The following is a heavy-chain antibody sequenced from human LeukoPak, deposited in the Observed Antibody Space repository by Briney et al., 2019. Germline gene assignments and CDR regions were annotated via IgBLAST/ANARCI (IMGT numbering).Heavy chain of an antibody. CDR3: ARHGYYDSSGYYDYYYYYGMDV. D-gene: IGHD3-22*01. J-gene: IGHJ6*02. V-gene: IGHV5-51*01. CDR2: IYPGDSDT. CDR1: GYSFTSYW. Sequence: GESLKISCKGSGYSFTSYWIGWVRQMPGKGLERMGIIYPGDSDTRYSPSFQGQVTISADKSISTAYLQWSSLKASDTAMYYCARHGYYDSSGYYDYYYYYGMDVWGQGTTVTVSS.